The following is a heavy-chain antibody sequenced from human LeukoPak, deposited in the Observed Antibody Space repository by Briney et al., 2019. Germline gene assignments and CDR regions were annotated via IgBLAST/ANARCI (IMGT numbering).Heavy chain of an antibody. V-gene: IGHV4-59*01. Sequence: SETLSLTCTVSGGSISSYYWSWIRQPPGKGLEWIGYIYYSGSTNYNPSLKSRVTISVDTSKNQFSLELSSVTAADTAVYYCARDRTIFGVVYGMDVWGQGTTVTVSS. CDR3: ARDRTIFGVVYGMDV. CDR1: GGSISSYY. J-gene: IGHJ6*02. D-gene: IGHD3-3*01. CDR2: IYYSGST.